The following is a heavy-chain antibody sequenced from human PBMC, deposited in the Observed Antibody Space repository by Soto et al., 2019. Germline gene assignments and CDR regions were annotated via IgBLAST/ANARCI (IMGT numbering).Heavy chain of an antibody. Sequence: QVQLVQSGAEVKRPGASVQVSCKASGYTVTNNSIHWVRRAPGQGLEWMGTINTRDGSTNNSQKCQRRVTLPRDKSTSTVYMDLRSLTPEDTAVYYCARDHSISSSGAGWLDPWGQGTLVTVS. CDR1: GYTVTNNS. D-gene: IGHD6-13*01. CDR3: ARDHSISSSGAGWLDP. J-gene: IGHJ5*02. V-gene: IGHV1-46*01. CDR2: INTRDGST.